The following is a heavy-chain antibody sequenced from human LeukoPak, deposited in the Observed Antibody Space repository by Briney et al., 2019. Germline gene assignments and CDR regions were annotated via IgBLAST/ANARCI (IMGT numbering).Heavy chain of an antibody. CDR1: GVTLSSYA. CDR3: ANPTGRFDY. V-gene: IGHV3-23*01. CDR2: ISSSGSGGNT. J-gene: IGHJ4*02. Sequence: GGSLRLSCAASGVTLSSYAMSWARQAPGKGLEWVSGISSSGSGGNTYYADSVKGRFTISRDSSKNTLFLHMNTLRAEDTAIYYCANPTGRFDYWGQGTLVTVSS.